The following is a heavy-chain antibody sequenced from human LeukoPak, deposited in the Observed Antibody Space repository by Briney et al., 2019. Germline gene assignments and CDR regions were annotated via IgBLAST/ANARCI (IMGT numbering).Heavy chain of an antibody. J-gene: IGHJ4*02. CDR2: VHTSGST. Sequence: SETLSLTCTVSGGSISGGRYYWTWIRQPAGKGLEWIGRVHTSGSTNYNPSLKSRVTMSVDTSKNEFSLELSSVTAADTAVYYCARGPIPDSSGYYYYFDYRGQGTLVTVSS. CDR1: GGSISGGRYY. CDR3: ARGPIPDSSGYYYYFDY. D-gene: IGHD3-22*01. V-gene: IGHV4-61*02.